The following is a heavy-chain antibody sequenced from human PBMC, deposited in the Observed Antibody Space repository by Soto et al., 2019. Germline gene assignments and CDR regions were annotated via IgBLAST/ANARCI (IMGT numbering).Heavy chain of an antibody. Sequence: SETLSLTCAVYGGSFSGYYWSWIRQPPGKGLEWIGEINHSGSTNYNPSLKSRVTISVDTSKNQFSLKLSSVTAADTAVYYCARGRYYYGSGTYPYYYYGMDVWGQGTTVTVAS. V-gene: IGHV4-34*01. CDR2: INHSGST. D-gene: IGHD3-10*01. CDR3: ARGRYYYGSGTYPYYYYGMDV. CDR1: GGSFSGYY. J-gene: IGHJ6*02.